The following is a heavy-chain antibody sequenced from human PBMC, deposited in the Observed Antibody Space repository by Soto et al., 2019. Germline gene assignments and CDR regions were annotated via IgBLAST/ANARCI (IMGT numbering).Heavy chain of an antibody. V-gene: IGHV3-74*01. CDR1: GFTFSSYW. CDR2: INSDGSSA. Sequence: PGGPLRLSCAASGFTFSSYWMHWVRQAPGKGLVWVSRINSDGSSATYADSVKGRFTVSRDNAKNTLYLQMNSLRAEDTAVYYCARDLPTNGDGMDVWRQGTTVTVSS. J-gene: IGHJ6*02. D-gene: IGHD2-8*01. CDR3: ARDLPTNGDGMDV.